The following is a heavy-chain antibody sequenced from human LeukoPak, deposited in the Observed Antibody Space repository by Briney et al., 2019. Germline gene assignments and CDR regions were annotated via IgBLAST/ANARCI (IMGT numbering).Heavy chain of an antibody. CDR2: IYNSGST. V-gene: IGHV4-59*08. Sequence: SETLSLTCTVSGGSINSYCWTWIRQPPGKGLEWIGYIYNSGSTNYNPSLKSRVTISADTSKKQFSLRVSSVTAADTAVYYCARRLRIEGGSRRGDALDMWGQGTMVTVSS. CDR3: ARRLRIEGGSRRGDALDM. D-gene: IGHD1-26*01. J-gene: IGHJ3*02. CDR1: GGSINSYC.